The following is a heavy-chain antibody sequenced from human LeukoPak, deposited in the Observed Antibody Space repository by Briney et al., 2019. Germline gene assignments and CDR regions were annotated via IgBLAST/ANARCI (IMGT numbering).Heavy chain of an antibody. CDR1: GFTFNSYA. CDR2: ISGSGGST. V-gene: IGHV3-23*01. CDR3: AKDSRHIVVVTAIPPYYFDY. Sequence: GGSLRLSCAASGFTFNSYAMSWVRQAPGKGLEWVSAISGSGGSTYYADSVKGRFTISRDNSKNTLYLQMNSLRAEDTAVYYCAKDSRHIVVVTAIPPYYFDYWGQGTLVTVSS. J-gene: IGHJ4*02. D-gene: IGHD2-21*02.